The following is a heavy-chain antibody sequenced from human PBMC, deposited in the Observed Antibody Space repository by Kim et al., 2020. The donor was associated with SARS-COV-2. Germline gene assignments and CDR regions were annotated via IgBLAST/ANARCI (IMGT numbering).Heavy chain of an antibody. CDR1: GFSFSNSH. D-gene: IGHD1-7*01. CDR3: ARGTAWNYRTFDF. Sequence: GGSLRLFCAASGFSFSNSHMNWVRQAPGKRLEWVSYISGSDNTIKYADSVKGRFTISRDNVKNSLFLQMNSLRDEDTAVYYCARGTAWNYRTFDFWGQGTLVTVSS. J-gene: IGHJ4*02. CDR2: ISGSDNTI. V-gene: IGHV3-48*02.